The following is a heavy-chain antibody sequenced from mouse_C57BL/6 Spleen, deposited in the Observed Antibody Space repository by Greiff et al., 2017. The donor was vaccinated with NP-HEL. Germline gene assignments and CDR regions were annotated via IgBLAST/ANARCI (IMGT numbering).Heavy chain of an antibody. J-gene: IGHJ1*03. D-gene: IGHD1-1*01. CDR2: INYDGSST. Sequence: VQLKESEGGLVQPGSSMKLSCTASGFTFSDYYMAWVRQVPEKGLEWVANINYDGSSTYYLDSLKSRFIISRDNAKNILYLQMSSLKSEDTATYYCARDGDYGSSYYWYFDVWGTGTTVTVSS. CDR1: GFTFSDYY. CDR3: ARDGDYGSSYYWYFDV. V-gene: IGHV5-16*01.